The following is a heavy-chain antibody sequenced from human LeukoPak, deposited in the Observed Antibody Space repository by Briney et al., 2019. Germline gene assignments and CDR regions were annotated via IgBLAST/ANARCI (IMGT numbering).Heavy chain of an antibody. J-gene: IGHJ4*02. Sequence: LRLSCAASGFTFSSYSMSWVRQAPGKGLEWIGEINHSGSTNYNPSLKSRVTISVDTSKNQFSLKLSSVTAADTAVYYCARMRSSDFSDQWGQGTLVTVSS. CDR1: GFTFSSYS. CDR3: ARMRSSDFSDQ. V-gene: IGHV4-34*01. CDR2: INHSGST. D-gene: IGHD1-26*01.